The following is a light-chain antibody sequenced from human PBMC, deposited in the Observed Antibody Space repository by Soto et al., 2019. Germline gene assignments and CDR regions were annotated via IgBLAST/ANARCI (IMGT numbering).Light chain of an antibody. CDR1: QSISSW. CDR2: DAS. Sequence: IQMTQSPSTLAASLGDRVTITCRASQSISSWLAWYQQKPGKAPKLLIYDASSLESGVPSRFRGSGSGTEFTLTISSLQPDDFEPYYCQQYNSYSQTFGQGTKVDIK. CDR3: QQYNSYSQT. J-gene: IGKJ1*01. V-gene: IGKV1-5*01.